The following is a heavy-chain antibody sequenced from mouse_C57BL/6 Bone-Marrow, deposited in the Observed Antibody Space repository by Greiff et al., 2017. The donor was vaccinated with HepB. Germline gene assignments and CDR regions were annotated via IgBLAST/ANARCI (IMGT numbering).Heavy chain of an antibody. CDR1: GFTFTDYY. CDR2: IRNKANGYTT. Sequence: DVMLVESGGGLVQPGASLRLSCAASGFTFTDYYMSWVRQPPGKAPEWLALIRNKANGYTTEYTASVKGRFTISRDNSQNILYLQMNTLRAEDSATYYCVKAVKGQPRYYDMDYWGKGTSVTVSS. CDR3: VKAVKGQPRYYDMDY. D-gene: IGHD6-1*01. J-gene: IGHJ4*01. V-gene: IGHV7-4*01.